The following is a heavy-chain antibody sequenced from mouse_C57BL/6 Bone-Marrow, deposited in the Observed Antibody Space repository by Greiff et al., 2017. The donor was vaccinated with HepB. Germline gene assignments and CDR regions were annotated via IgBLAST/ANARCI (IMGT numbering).Heavy chain of an antibody. D-gene: IGHD1-1*01. V-gene: IGHV1-81*01. CDR1: GYTFTSYG. CDR3: ARGPPHYYGSSYFDY. CDR2: IYPRSGNT. Sequence: VQLQQSGAELARPGASVKLSCKASGYTFTSYGISWVKQRTGQGLEWIGEIYPRSGNTYYNEKLKGKATLTADKSSSTAYMELRSLTSEDSAVYFCARGPPHYYGSSYFDYWGQGTTLTVSS. J-gene: IGHJ2*01.